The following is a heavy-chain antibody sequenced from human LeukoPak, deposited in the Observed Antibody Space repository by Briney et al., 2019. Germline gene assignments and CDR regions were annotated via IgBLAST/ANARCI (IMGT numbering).Heavy chain of an antibody. D-gene: IGHD5-18*01. CDR2: ISGSGGST. Sequence: GGSPRLSCAASGFTFSSYAMSWVRQAPGKGLEWVSAISGSGGSTYYADSVKGRFTISRDNSKNTLYLQMNSLRAEDTAVYYCARPRGYSYGYYAFDIWGQGTMVTVSS. J-gene: IGHJ3*02. CDR3: ARPRGYSYGYYAFDI. CDR1: GFTFSSYA. V-gene: IGHV3-23*01.